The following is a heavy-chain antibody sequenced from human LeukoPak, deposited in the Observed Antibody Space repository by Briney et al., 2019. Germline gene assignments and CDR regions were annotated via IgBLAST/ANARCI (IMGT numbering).Heavy chain of an antibody. CDR3: ARQYYDFWSGYLSWFDP. CDR2: IYYSGST. Sequence: PSETLSLTCTVSGGSISSYYWSWIRQPPGKGLEWIGYIYYSGSTNYNPSLKSRVTISVDTSKNQFSLKLSSVTAADTAVYYYARQYYDFWSGYLSWFDPWGQGTLVTVSS. V-gene: IGHV4-59*08. D-gene: IGHD3-3*01. J-gene: IGHJ5*02. CDR1: GGSISSYY.